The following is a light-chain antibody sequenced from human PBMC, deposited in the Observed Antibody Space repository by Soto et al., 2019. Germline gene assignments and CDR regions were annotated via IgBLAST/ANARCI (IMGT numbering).Light chain of an antibody. Sequence: DIQLAQSPSFLSASVGDRFTVTCRASQDISTHFGWYQQKPGKAPKLLXYPASTLQSGVPSRFRGSGSGTDFTLTISCLQSEDFETYYCQQYYSYPLTFGGGTKVDIK. V-gene: IGKV1-9*01. CDR1: QDISTH. CDR2: PAS. CDR3: QQYYSYPLT. J-gene: IGKJ4*01.